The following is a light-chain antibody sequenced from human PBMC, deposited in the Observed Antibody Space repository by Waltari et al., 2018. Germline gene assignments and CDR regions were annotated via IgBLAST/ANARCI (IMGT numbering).Light chain of an antibody. J-gene: IGKJ2*01. CDR3: QQYDNLPLYT. CDR2: DAS. V-gene: IGKV1-33*01. CDR1: QDISNY. Sequence: DIQMTKSPSSLSSSVGDGVTITCQASQDISNYLIWYQQKPGNAPKLLIYDASNLETGGPSRFSGSGSGTDYTFTISSLQPEDIATYYCQQYDNLPLYTFGPGTKLEIK.